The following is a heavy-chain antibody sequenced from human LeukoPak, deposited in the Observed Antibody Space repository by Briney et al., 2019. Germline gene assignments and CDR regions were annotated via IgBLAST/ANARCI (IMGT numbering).Heavy chain of an antibody. J-gene: IGHJ4*02. Sequence: SETLSLTCTVSGGSISTSNYYWGWIRQPPGKGLEWIGSIYYSGSTYYNPSLKSRVTISVDTSKNQFSLKLSSVTAADTAVYYCARLYSSGAQFDYWGQGTLVTVSS. V-gene: IGHV4-39*07. CDR3: ARLYSSGAQFDY. D-gene: IGHD6-19*01. CDR1: GGSISTSNYY. CDR2: IYYSGST.